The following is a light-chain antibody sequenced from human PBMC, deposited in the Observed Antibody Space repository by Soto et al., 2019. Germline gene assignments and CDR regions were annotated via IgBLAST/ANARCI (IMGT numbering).Light chain of an antibody. CDR3: ISYTNSSTYV. CDR1: SSDVGAYNY. CDR2: DVT. Sequence: QSALTQPASVSGSPGQSIAISCTGTSSDVGAYNYVSWYQQHPAKAPKLMIYDVTNRPSGVSDRFSGSKSGNTASLTISGLQAEDEADYYFISYTNSSTYVFGSGTKVTVL. V-gene: IGLV2-14*01. J-gene: IGLJ1*01.